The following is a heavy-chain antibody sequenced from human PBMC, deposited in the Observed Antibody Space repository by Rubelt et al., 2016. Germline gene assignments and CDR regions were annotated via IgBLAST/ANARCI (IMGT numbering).Heavy chain of an antibody. CDR3: ARGRFLGWLPPDY. V-gene: IGHV4-39*02. D-gene: IGHD3-3*01. CDR1: GGSISSSSYY. J-gene: IGHJ4*02. Sequence: QLQLQESGPGLVKPSETLSLTCTVSGGSISSSSYYWGWIRQPPGKGLEWIGSIYYSGSTYYNPSLKSRVTISVETAKNRFSRKLSAATAADAAVYYCARGRFLGWLPPDYWGQGTLVTVSS. CDR2: IYYSGST.